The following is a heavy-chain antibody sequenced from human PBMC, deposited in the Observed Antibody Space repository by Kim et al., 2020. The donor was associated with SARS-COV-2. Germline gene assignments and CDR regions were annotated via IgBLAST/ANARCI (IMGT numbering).Heavy chain of an antibody. Sequence: GGYLRLSCAASGFTFSSYGMHRVRQAPGKGLEWVAVISYDGSNKYYADSVKGRFTISRDNSKNTLYLQMNSLRAEDTAVYYCAKDRGLAAAGSYYFDYWGQGTLVTVSS. V-gene: IGHV3-30*18. J-gene: IGHJ4*02. CDR1: GFTFSSYG. D-gene: IGHD6-13*01. CDR3: AKDRGLAAAGSYYFDY. CDR2: ISYDGSNK.